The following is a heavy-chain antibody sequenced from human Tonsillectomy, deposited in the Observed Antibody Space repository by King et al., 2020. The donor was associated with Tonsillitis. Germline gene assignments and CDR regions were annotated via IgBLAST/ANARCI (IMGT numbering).Heavy chain of an antibody. CDR3: ARLPPYGSGSYYNPFDS. Sequence: QLVQSGAEVKKPGESLKISCKGSGYSFSNYWIGWVRQMPGKGLEWMGIIYPDDSDTKYSPSFQGQVTISADKSTSTAYLQWSSLKASDSAMYYCARLPPYGSGSYYNPFDSWGQGTLVTVSS. J-gene: IGHJ4*02. CDR1: GYSFSNYW. CDR2: IYPDDSDT. D-gene: IGHD3-10*01. V-gene: IGHV5-51*01.